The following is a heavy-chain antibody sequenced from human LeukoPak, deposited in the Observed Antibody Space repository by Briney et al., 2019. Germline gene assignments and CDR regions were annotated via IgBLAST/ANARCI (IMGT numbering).Heavy chain of an antibody. D-gene: IGHD2-15*01. CDR2: IRYDGSNK. Sequence: GGSLRLSCAASGFTFSSYGIHWVRQAPGKGLEWVAFIRYDGSNKYYADSVKGRFTISRDNSKNTLYLQMNSLRAEDTAVYYCARSSLVVAAPYYMDVWGKGTAVTVSS. CDR3: ARSSLVVAAPYYMDV. J-gene: IGHJ6*03. CDR1: GFTFSSYG. V-gene: IGHV3-30*02.